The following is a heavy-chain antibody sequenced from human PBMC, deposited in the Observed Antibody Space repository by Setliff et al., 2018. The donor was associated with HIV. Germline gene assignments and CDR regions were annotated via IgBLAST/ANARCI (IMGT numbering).Heavy chain of an antibody. Sequence: GESLKISCKGSGYSFTSYWIGWVRQMPGKGPEWVGWINPETGDPNYAQKFRGRVLMTRDTSITTAFLHVAKLTSDDTAIYYCATGIPSDLDYWGQGTLVTVSS. CDR3: ATGIPSDLDY. CDR2: INPETGDP. V-gene: IGHV1-2*02. CDR1: GYSFTSYW. D-gene: IGHD2-21*01. J-gene: IGHJ4*01.